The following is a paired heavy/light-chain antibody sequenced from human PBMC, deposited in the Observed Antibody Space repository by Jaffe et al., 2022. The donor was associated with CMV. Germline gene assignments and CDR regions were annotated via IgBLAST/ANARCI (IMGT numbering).Light chain of an antibody. CDR1: SSNIGNNY. CDR2: DND. CDR3: GTWDNRLKTAV. J-gene: IGLJ3*02. V-gene: IGLV1-51*01. Sequence: QSVLTQPPSVSAAPGQKVTISCSGSSSNIGNNYVSWYHQLPGTAPKILLYDNDKRPSGIAERFSGSKSGTSATLAITGLQTGDEADYYCGTWDNRLKTAVFGGGTKLTVL.
Heavy chain of an antibody. CDR3: TTGPTVTATGPNWFDP. J-gene: IGHJ5*02. Sequence: QVQLVQSGAEVKKPGASVKVSCKVSGYSLTEVAMHWVRQAPGKGLEWMGGFDPEDGETIYAQNFQGRVTMTEDTSTDIAYMELIGLRSEDTAMYYCTTGPTVTATGPNWFDPWGQGTLVTVSS. CDR1: GYSLTEVA. D-gene: IGHD4-17*01. V-gene: IGHV1-24*01. CDR2: FDPEDGET.